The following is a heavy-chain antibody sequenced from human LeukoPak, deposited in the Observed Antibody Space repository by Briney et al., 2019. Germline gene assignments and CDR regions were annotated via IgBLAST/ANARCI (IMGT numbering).Heavy chain of an antibody. Sequence: GGSLRLSCAASGFTFSSYRMTWVRQAPGKGLEWVSYISSSSSTIYYADSVKGRFTISRDNAKNSLYLQMNSLRAEDTAVYYCARVRLRLGELSLHFDYWGQGTLVTVSS. CDR3: ARVRLRLGELSLHFDY. J-gene: IGHJ4*02. CDR2: ISSSSSTI. CDR1: GFTFSSYR. D-gene: IGHD3-16*02. V-gene: IGHV3-48*01.